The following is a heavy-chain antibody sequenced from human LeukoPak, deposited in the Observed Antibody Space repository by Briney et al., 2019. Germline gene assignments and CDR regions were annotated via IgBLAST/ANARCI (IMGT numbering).Heavy chain of an antibody. D-gene: IGHD3-9*01. CDR1: GFIFSSYA. CDR2: ILYDGSNK. V-gene: IGHV3-30-3*01. CDR3: ARRPYDILTGYQYYFDY. Sequence: PGGSLRLSCATSGFIFSSYAMHWVRQAPGKGLEWVAVILYDGSNKYYADSVKGRFTISRDNSKNTLYLQMNSLRAEDTAVYYCARRPYDILTGYQYYFDYWGQGTLVTVSS. J-gene: IGHJ4*02.